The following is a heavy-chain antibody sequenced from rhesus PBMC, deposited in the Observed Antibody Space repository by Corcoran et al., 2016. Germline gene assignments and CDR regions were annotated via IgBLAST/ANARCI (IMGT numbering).Heavy chain of an antibody. CDR1: GYSISRGYY. Sequence: QVQLQESGPGLVKPSETLSLTCAVSGYSISRGYYWGWIRQPPGKGLEYIGYISGSSGSTYYNPSLKSRVTISKDTSKNQFSLKLSSVTAADTAVYYCARHRSTGSSPYWYFDIWGPGTPITISS. CDR3: ARHRSTGSSPYWYFDI. V-gene: IGHV4-99*01. CDR2: ISGSSGST. D-gene: IGHD4-29*01. J-gene: IGHJ2*01.